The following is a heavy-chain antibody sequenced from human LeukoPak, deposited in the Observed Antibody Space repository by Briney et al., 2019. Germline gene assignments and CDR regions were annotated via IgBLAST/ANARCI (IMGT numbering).Heavy chain of an antibody. V-gene: IGHV3-7*03. CDR3: GYCSGGSCFDY. CDR2: MNQDGSEK. CDR1: GFTFSNYW. J-gene: IGHJ4*02. D-gene: IGHD2-15*01. Sequence: GGSLRLPCAASGFTFSNYWMSWVRQAPGKGLEWVANMNQDGSEKYYVDSVKGRFTISRDNAKNSLYLQMNGLRAEDTAVYYCGYCSGGSCFDYWGQGTLVTVSS.